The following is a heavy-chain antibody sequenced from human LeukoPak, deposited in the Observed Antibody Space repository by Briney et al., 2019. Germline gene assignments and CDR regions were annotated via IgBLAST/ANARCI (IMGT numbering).Heavy chain of an antibody. CDR3: ARDTGSWNYGMDV. CDR1: GGSISSYY. J-gene: IGHJ6*02. V-gene: IGHV4-59*01. Sequence: PSETLSLTCTASGGSISSYYWSWIRQPPGKGLEWNVYIYNSGSTNYNPSLKRRVTISVDTSKNQLSLKLRSVTAADTAVYYCARDTGSWNYGMDVWGQGTTVTVSS. CDR2: IYNSGST. D-gene: IGHD3-10*01.